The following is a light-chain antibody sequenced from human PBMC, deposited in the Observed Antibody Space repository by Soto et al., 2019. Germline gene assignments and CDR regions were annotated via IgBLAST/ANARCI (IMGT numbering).Light chain of an antibody. V-gene: IGLV2-14*03. J-gene: IGLJ1*01. CDR3: ASYTSSSTLA. Sequence: QSALTQPASVSGSPGQSITISCTGTSNDVGGHDYVSWYQQHPGKAPKLVIYDVLSRPSGVSDRFSGSKSGHTASLTISGLRPEDEADYYCASYTSSSTLAFGTGTKVTVL. CDR2: DVL. CDR1: SNDVGGHDY.